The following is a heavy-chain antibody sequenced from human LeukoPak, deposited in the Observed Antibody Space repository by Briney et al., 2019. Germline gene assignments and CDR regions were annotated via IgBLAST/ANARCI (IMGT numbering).Heavy chain of an antibody. D-gene: IGHD5-18*01. J-gene: IGHJ4*02. CDR2: ISWNSGSI. Sequence: GGSLRLSCAASGFTFDDHAMHWVRQAPGKGLEWVSGISWNSGSIGYADSVKGRFTISRDNAKNSLYLQMNSLRAEDMALYYCAKAARGTAMVVRFDYWGQGTLVTVSS. CDR1: GFTFDDHA. V-gene: IGHV3-9*03. CDR3: AKAARGTAMVVRFDY.